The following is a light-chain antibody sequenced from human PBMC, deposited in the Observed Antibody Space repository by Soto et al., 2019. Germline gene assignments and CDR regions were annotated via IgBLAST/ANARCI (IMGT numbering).Light chain of an antibody. CDR2: DVS. V-gene: IGLV2-14*03. Sequence: QSALTQPASVSGCPGLSITLPCTGTSSDVGGCSYVSWYQQQPGDAPKLMILDVSKRPAGVSNRVSDTKSGSAACQTISGLRAEDESHQYFRSYGGGYRLVVFGGEAKVIV. J-gene: IGLJ3*02. CDR3: RSYGGGYRLVV. CDR1: SSDVGGCSY.